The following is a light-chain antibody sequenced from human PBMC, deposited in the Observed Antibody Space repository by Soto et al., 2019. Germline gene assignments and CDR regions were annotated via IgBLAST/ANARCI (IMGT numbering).Light chain of an antibody. J-gene: IGKJ1*01. CDR3: QQYYSTPTWT. CDR2: WAS. CDR1: QRVLYSSTNKNY. V-gene: IGKV4-1*01. Sequence: DIVMTQSPDSLAVSLGERATINCKSSQRVLYSSTNKNYLAWYQQKPGQPPKLLIYWASTRESGVPDRFSGSGSGTDFTLSISSLQAEDVAVYYCQQYYSTPTWTFGQGTKVEIK.